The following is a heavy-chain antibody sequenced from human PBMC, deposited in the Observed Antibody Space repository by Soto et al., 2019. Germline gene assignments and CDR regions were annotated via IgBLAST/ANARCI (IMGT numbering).Heavy chain of an antibody. Sequence: QVQLQESGPGLVKPSQTLSLTCTVSGGSISSGDYYWSWIRQPPGKGLEWIGYIYYSGSTYYNPSLKCRVTISVDTSKNQFSLKLSSVTAADTAVYYCARDAITIFGVVPPGGMDVWGQGTTVTVSS. CDR1: GGSISSGDYY. CDR2: IYYSGST. J-gene: IGHJ6*02. CDR3: ARDAITIFGVVPPGGMDV. D-gene: IGHD3-3*01. V-gene: IGHV4-30-4*01.